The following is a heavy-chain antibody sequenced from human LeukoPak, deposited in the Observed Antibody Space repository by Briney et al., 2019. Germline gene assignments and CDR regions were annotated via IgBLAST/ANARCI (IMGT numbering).Heavy chain of an antibody. J-gene: IGHJ3*02. CDR1: GGSFSGDY. Sequence: PSETLSLTCAVYGGSFSGDYWSWVRQPPGKGMEWVGEINHSGSTNYNPSLKSRVTISVDTSKNQFSLKLSSVTAADTAVYYCARRMRMGGAFDIWGQGTMVTVSS. CDR3: ARRMRMGGAFDI. CDR2: INHSGST. D-gene: IGHD3-16*01. V-gene: IGHV4-34*01.